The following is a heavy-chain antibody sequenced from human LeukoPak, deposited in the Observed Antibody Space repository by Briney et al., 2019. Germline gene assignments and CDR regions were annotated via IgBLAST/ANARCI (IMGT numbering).Heavy chain of an antibody. Sequence: LSLTRAVYGGSFSGYYWSWIRQPPGKGLEWVSYISSSSSYTNCADSVKGRFTISRDNAKNSLYLQMNSLRAEDTAVYYCARSGSTGSNNWFDPWGQGTLVTVSS. J-gene: IGHJ5*02. CDR2: ISSSSSYT. D-gene: IGHD6-25*01. CDR3: ARSGSTGSNNWFDP. CDR1: GGSFSGYY. V-gene: IGHV3-11*06.